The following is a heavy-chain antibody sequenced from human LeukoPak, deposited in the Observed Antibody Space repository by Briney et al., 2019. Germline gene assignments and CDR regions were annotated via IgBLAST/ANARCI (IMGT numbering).Heavy chain of an antibody. CDR3: ARDCSGDY. V-gene: IGHV3-21*01. Sequence: PGGSLRLSCAASGFNFSNYSMGWVRQAPGKGLEWVSSISSTTTYLYYADSVKGRFTISRDNAKNSLFLQMNSLRAEDTAVYYCARDCSGDYWGQGTLVTVSS. CDR2: ISSTTTYL. J-gene: IGHJ4*02. CDR1: GFNFSNYS. D-gene: IGHD3-10*01.